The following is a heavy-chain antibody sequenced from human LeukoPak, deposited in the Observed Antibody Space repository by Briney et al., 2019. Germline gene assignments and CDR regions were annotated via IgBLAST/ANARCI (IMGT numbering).Heavy chain of an antibody. CDR2: INQSGYT. CDR3: ARAGYSYGGYYFDH. CDR1: GGSFSDYH. D-gene: IGHD5-18*01. J-gene: IGHJ4*02. V-gene: IGHV4-34*04. Sequence: SETLSLTCAVYGGSFSDYHWSWIRQPPGKGLEWIGEINQSGYTNDNPSLMGRSSISRDTSKNQFSLKLSSVTAADTAVYYCARAGYSYGGYYFDHWGQGTLVTVSS.